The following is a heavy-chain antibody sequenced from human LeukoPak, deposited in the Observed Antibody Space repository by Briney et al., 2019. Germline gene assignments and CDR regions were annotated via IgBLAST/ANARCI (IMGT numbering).Heavy chain of an antibody. V-gene: IGHV3-23*01. CDR2: ISGSGGST. J-gene: IGHJ4*02. D-gene: IGHD2-15*01. CDR3: AKDRAVVAATLIFDY. Sequence: PGGSLRLSCAASGFTFRSYAMSWVRQAPGKGLEWVSTISGSGGSTYYADSVKGRFTISRDNSKNTLYLQMNSLRAEDTAVYFCAKDRAVVAATLIFDYWGQGTPVTVSS. CDR1: GFTFRSYA.